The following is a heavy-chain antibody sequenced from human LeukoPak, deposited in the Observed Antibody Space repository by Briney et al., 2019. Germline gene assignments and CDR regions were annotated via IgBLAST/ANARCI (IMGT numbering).Heavy chain of an antibody. CDR3: ARVEITMVRDGSYYYYGMDV. V-gene: IGHV1-69*06. D-gene: IGHD3-10*01. CDR2: IIPIFGTA. J-gene: IGHJ6*04. CDR1: GGTFSSYA. Sequence: ASVKVSCKASGGTFSSYAISWVRQAPGQGLEWMGGIIPIFGTANYAQKFQGRVTITADKSTSTAYMELSSLRSEDTAVYYCARVEITMVRDGSYYYYGMDVWGKGTTVTASS.